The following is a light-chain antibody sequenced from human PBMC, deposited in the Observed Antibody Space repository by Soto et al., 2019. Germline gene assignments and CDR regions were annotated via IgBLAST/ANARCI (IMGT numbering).Light chain of an antibody. J-gene: IGKJ5*01. CDR1: QSVSSD. Sequence: EIVLTQSPATLSLSPGERATLSCRASQSVSSDLAWYQQKLGQAPRLLIFDASNRATGIASRFSGSGSGTDFTLTISSLEPEDFAVYYCQQRLNWITFGQGTRLEIK. V-gene: IGKV3-11*01. CDR2: DAS. CDR3: QQRLNWIT.